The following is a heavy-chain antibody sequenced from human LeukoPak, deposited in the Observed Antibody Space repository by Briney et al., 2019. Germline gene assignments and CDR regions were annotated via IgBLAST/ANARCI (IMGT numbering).Heavy chain of an antibody. D-gene: IGHD3-10*01. CDR3: ARGYGSGSYYAH. J-gene: IGHJ4*02. CDR2: INRSGDT. V-gene: IGHV4-39*07. Sequence: SETLSLTCTVSGGSISSSSYYWGWIRQPPGKGLEWIGEINRSGDTHYNPSLKSRVTISVDTSKNQFSLKLNSVTAADAAVYYCARGYGSGSYYAHWGQGTLVTVSS. CDR1: GGSISSSSYY.